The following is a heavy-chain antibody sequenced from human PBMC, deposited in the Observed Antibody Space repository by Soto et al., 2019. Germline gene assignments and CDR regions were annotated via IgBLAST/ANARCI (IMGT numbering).Heavy chain of an antibody. V-gene: IGHV4-59*01. J-gene: IGHJ6*02. Sequence: SETLSLTCTVSGGSISSYYWSWIRQPPGKGLEWIGYIYYSGSTNYNPSLKSRVTISVDTSKNQFSLKLSSVTAADTAVYYCARDQARIVGALLHYGMDVWGQGTTVTVSS. D-gene: IGHD1-26*01. CDR3: ARDQARIVGALLHYGMDV. CDR1: GGSISSYY. CDR2: IYYSGST.